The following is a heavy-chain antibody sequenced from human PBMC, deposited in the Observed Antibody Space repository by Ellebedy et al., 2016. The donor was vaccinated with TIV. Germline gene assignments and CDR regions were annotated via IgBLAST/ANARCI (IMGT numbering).Heavy chain of an antibody. V-gene: IGHV3-23*01. J-gene: IGHJ4*02. CDR2: MSGTGDNT. D-gene: IGHD3-10*01. CDR1: GFTFSNNA. Sequence: GESLKISXAASGFTFSNNAMTWVRQAPGKGLEWVSAMSGTGDNTYYPPSVEGRFTISRDNSKNTVYLQMNSLRDEDTAVYFCAKVGYNYASGRSAVYYFDNWGQGTLVTVSS. CDR3: AKVGYNYASGRSAVYYFDN.